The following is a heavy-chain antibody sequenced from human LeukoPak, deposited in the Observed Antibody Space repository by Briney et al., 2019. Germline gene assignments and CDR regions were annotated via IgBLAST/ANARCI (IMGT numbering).Heavy chain of an antibody. V-gene: IGHV3-48*03. J-gene: IGHJ6*03. CDR3: ARDGCGGSCYSYCYYYYMDV. CDR1: GFTFSSYV. CDR2: ISSSGSTI. Sequence: GGSLRLSCAASGFTFSSYVMNWVRPAPGAGLERVSYISSSGSTIYYADSVKGRFTISRDNAKNSLYLQMNSLRAEDTAVYYCARDGCGGSCYSYCYYYYMDVWVKGTTVIIAS. D-gene: IGHD2-15*01.